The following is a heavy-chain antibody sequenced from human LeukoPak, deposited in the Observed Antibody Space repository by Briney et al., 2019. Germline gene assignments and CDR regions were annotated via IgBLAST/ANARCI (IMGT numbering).Heavy chain of an antibody. D-gene: IGHD3-3*01. CDR1: GFTFGKYW. J-gene: IGHJ4*02. Sequence: GGSLRLSCVASGFTFGKYWMSWVRQAPGKGLEWVANIKLDGSEKNYVDSVKGRFTISRDNTKNSLYLQMNSLRVEDTAVFYCARNQYDTWSRRGNFDSWGQGTLVIVSS. V-gene: IGHV3-7*03. CDR2: IKLDGSEK. CDR3: ARNQYDTWSRRGNFDS.